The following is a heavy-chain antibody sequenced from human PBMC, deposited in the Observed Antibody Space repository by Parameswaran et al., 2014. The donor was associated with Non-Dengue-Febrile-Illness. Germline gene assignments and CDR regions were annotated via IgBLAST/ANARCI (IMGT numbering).Heavy chain of an antibody. J-gene: IGHJ4*02. V-gene: IGHV3-21*01. D-gene: IGHD3-10*01. CDR2: ISSSSSYI. Sequence: WIRQPPGKGLEWVSSISSSSSYIYYADSVKGRFTISRDNAKNSLYLQMNSLRAEDTAVYYCARERGGWKGLWFRELPDYWGQGTLVTVSS. CDR3: ARERGGWKGLWFRELPDY.